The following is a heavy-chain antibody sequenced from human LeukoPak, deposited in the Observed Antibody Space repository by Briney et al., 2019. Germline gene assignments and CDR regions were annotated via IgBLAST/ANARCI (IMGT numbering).Heavy chain of an antibody. J-gene: IGHJ4*02. Sequence: SETLSLTCTVSGASISSYYWSWIRRPPGKGLEWIGYIYYSGSTNYNPSLKSRVTISVDTSKNQFSLKLSSVTAADTAVYYCARDGSGSYLLWGQGTLVTVSS. CDR2: IYYSGST. V-gene: IGHV4-59*13. CDR3: ARDGSGSYLL. D-gene: IGHD3-10*01. CDR1: GASISSYY.